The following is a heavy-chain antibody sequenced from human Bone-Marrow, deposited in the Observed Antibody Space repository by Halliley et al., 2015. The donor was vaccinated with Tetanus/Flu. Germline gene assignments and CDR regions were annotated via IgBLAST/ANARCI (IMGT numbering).Heavy chain of an antibody. Sequence: GFFYHSGSPYYPPSLKSRVTISADRSKTQFSLKGNSVTAADTAVYFCARGGAITSSPGAMDVWGQGTTVTVSS. CDR2: FYHSGSP. D-gene: IGHD1-20*01. V-gene: IGHV4-30-2*01. J-gene: IGHJ6*02. CDR3: ARGGAITSSPGAMDV.